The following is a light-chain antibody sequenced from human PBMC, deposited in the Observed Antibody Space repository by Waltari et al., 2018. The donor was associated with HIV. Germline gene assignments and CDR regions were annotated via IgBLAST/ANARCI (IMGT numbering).Light chain of an antibody. J-gene: IGLJ2*01. V-gene: IGLV3-21*01. CDR2: HDT. CDR1: NLGSKS. CDR3: QVWDTNTDQYVI. Sequence: SYVLTQPPSVSVAPGKTARITWGGENLGSKSVNWYQKQPGQAPVMVIYHDTDRPSGIPDRFSGSNSEDTATLTIRRVEAGDEADYFCQVWDTNTDQYVIFGGGTNLAV.